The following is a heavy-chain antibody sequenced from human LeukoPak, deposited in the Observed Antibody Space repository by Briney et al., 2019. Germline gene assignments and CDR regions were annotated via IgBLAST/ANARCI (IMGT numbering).Heavy chain of an antibody. J-gene: IGHJ4*02. V-gene: IGHV4-59*08. Sequence: PSETLSLTCTVSGGXTSSYYCSWIRQPPGKGLEWIGYIYYSGSTNYNPSLKSRLTISMDTSKNQFSLKLSSVTAADTAVYYCARHSGAGTGFVYWGQGTLVTVSS. CDR2: IYYSGST. CDR3: ARHSGAGTGFVY. CDR1: GGXTSSYY. D-gene: IGHD6-19*01.